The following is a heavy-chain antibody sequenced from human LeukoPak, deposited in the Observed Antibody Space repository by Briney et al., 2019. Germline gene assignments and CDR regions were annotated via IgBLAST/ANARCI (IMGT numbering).Heavy chain of an antibody. J-gene: IGHJ4*02. CDR2: INHSGST. Sequence: PSETLSLTCAVYGGSFSGYYWSWIRQPPGKGLEWIGEINHSGSTNYNPSLKSRVTISVDTSKNQFSLKLSSVTAADTAVYYCARRTLWFGEYRGALDYWGQGTLVTVSS. CDR3: ARRTLWFGEYRGALDY. V-gene: IGHV4-34*01. CDR1: GGSFSGYY. D-gene: IGHD3-10*01.